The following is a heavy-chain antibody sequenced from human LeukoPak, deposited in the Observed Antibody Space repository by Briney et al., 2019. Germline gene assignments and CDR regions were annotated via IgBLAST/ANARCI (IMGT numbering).Heavy chain of an antibody. CDR2: IIPIFGTA. D-gene: IGHD5-24*01. J-gene: IGHJ4*02. Sequence: SVKVSCKASGGTFSSYAISWVRQAPGQGLEWMGGIIPIFGTANYAQKFQGRVTITTDESTSTAYMELSSLRSEDTAVYYCARSKEKGRDGYNYLDYWGQRTLVTVSS. CDR3: ARSKEKGRDGYNYLDY. V-gene: IGHV1-69*05. CDR1: GGTFSSYA.